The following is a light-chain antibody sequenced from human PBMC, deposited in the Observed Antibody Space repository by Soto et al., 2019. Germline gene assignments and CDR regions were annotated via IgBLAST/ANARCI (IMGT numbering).Light chain of an antibody. J-gene: IGKJ5*01. Sequence: EIVFTQSPGTLSLSPGEIASPSCRASQAVGGTYLAWYQHKPGQAPRLLIYGASNRAAGIPDRFGGSGSGTDFTLTISRLEPEDFAVYYCQQYGSSPQITFGQGTRLEIK. V-gene: IGKV3-20*01. CDR2: GAS. CDR3: QQYGSSPQIT. CDR1: QAVGGTY.